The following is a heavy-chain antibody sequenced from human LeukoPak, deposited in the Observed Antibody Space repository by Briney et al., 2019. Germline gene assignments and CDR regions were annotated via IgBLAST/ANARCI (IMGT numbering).Heavy chain of an antibody. D-gene: IGHD3-9*01. J-gene: IGHJ2*01. CDR1: GGSISSGDYY. CDR2: IYYSGST. CDR3: ARVSYFDWLLTQSITPWYFDL. V-gene: IGHV4-30-4*08. Sequence: SETLSLTCTVSGGSISSGDYYWSWIRQPPGKGLEWIGYIYYSGSTYYNPSLKSRVTISVDTSKNQFSLKLSSVTAADTAVYYCARVSYFDWLLTQSITPWYFDLWGRGTLVTVSS.